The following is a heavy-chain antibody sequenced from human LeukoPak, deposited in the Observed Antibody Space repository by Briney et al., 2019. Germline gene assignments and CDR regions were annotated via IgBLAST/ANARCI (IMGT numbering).Heavy chain of an antibody. CDR2: INHSGST. V-gene: IGHV4-34*01. CDR3: ARVKPRHYGFWSGYDAHYYYGMDV. D-gene: IGHD3-3*01. J-gene: IGHJ6*02. CDR1: GGSFSGYY. Sequence: PSETLSLTCAVYGGSFSGYYWSWIRQPPGEGLEWIGEINHSGSTNYNPSLKSRVTISVDASKNQFSLKLSSVTAADTAVYYCARVKPRHYGFWSGYDAHYYYGMDVWGQGTTVTVSS.